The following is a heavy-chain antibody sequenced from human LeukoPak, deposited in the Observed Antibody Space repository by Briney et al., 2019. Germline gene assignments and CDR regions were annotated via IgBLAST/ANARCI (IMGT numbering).Heavy chain of an antibody. CDR1: GFTFSSYA. V-gene: IGHV3-23*01. J-gene: IGHJ4*02. D-gene: IGHD3-22*01. Sequence: GGSLRLSCAASGFTFSSYAVSWVRQAPGKGLEWVSAISGSGGSTYYADSVKGRFTISRDNSKNTLYLQMNSLRAEDTAVYYCASADYYDSSGYWMGFDYWGQGTLVTVSS. CDR3: ASADYYDSSGYWMGFDY. CDR2: ISGSGGST.